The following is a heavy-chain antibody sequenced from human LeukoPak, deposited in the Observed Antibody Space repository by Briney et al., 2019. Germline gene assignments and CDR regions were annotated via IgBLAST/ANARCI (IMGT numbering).Heavy chain of an antibody. CDR2: IQYDGSNK. Sequence: VGSLRLSCVASGFTFSSYGIHWVRQAPGKGLEWVAFIQYDGSNKYYADSVKGRFTISRDNSKNTLYLQMNSLRAEDTAVYYCAKDRQLTSWGQGTMVTVSS. V-gene: IGHV3-30*02. CDR3: AKDRQLTS. CDR1: GFTFSSYG. J-gene: IGHJ3*01. D-gene: IGHD5-24*01.